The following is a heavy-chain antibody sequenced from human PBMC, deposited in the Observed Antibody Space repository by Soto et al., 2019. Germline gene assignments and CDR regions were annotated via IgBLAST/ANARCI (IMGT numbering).Heavy chain of an antibody. J-gene: IGHJ6*02. CDR1: GFTVSSNY. Sequence: PGGSLRLSCAASGFTVSSNYMSWVRQAPGKGLEWVSVIYSCGSTYYADSVKGRFTISRDNSKNTLYLQMNSLRAEDTAVYYCAKGGYGDPGYYYGMDVWGQGTTVTVSS. CDR2: IYSCGST. D-gene: IGHD4-17*01. CDR3: AKGGYGDPGYYYGMDV. V-gene: IGHV3-66*03.